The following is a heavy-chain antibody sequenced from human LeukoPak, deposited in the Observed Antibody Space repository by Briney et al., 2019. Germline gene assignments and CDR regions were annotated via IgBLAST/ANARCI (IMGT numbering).Heavy chain of an antibody. CDR3: ARQGVGKYNWDFLNWFDP. CDR2: IYTSGST. V-gene: IGHV4-61*02. D-gene: IGHD1-7*01. J-gene: IGHJ5*02. Sequence: SETLSLTCTVSGGSISSGSYYWSWIRQPAGKGLEWIGRIYTSGSTNYNPSLKSRVTISVDTSKNQFSLKLTSVTAADTAVFYCARQGVGKYNWDFLNWFDPWGPGTLVTVSS. CDR1: GGSISSGSYY.